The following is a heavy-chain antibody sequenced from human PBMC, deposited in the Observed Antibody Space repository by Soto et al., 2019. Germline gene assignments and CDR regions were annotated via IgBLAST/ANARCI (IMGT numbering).Heavy chain of an antibody. CDR1: GFSFSSYS. V-gene: IGHV3-30-3*01. Sequence: GGSLRLSCTASGFSFSSYSLHWVRQTPGKGLEWVAVISYDGSNKYYADSVKGRFTVSRDSPKNTLFLQMNSLKPEDTAAYYCARAPPRGIAAPGTWGSGMDVWGQGTTVTVS. CDR2: ISYDGSNK. CDR3: ARAPPRGIAAPGTWGSGMDV. D-gene: IGHD6-13*01. J-gene: IGHJ6*02.